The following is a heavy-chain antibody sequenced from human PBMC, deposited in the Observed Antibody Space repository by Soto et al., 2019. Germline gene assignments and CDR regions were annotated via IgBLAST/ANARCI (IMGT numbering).Heavy chain of an antibody. CDR1: GFTFSSYA. Sequence: GGSLRLSCAASGFTFSSYAMHWVRQAPGKGLEWVAVISYDGSNEYYADSVKGRFTISRGNTKNTLYLQMNIRSAEGKAVYYCAKGPLPINSTWWFDYWGQGTLVTVSS. J-gene: IGHJ4*02. D-gene: IGHD2-8*02. CDR2: ISYDGSNE. V-gene: IGHV3-30-3*01. CDR3: AKGPLPINSTWWFDY.